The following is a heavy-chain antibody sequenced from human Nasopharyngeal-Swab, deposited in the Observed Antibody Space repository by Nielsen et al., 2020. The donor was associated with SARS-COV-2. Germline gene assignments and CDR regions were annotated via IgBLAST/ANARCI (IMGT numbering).Heavy chain of an antibody. CDR1: GYTFSDAW. CDR3: ARSRTDYGGTWYDAFDI. CDR2: VSSSGSYI. Sequence: GGSLRLSCAASGYTFSDAWMNWVRQAPGKGLEWVSSVSSSGSYISYADSLKGRFTISRDNVKNTLYLQMNSLRAEDTAVYYCARSRTDYGGTWYDAFDIWGQGTLVTVSS. D-gene: IGHD4/OR15-4a*01. J-gene: IGHJ3*02. V-gene: IGHV3-21*06.